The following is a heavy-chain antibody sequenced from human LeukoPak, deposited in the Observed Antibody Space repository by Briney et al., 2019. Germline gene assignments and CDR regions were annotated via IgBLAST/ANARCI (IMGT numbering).Heavy chain of an antibody. D-gene: IGHD6-13*01. V-gene: IGHV4-34*01. CDR3: ARDRPPGYSSSWPLLDGMDV. J-gene: IGHJ6*02. CDR1: GGSFSGYY. Sequence: SETLSLTCAVYGGSFSGYYWSWIRQPPGKGLEWIGEINHSGSTNYNPSLKSRVTISVDTSKNQFSLKLSSVTAADTAVYYCARDRPPGYSSSWPLLDGMDVWGQGTTVTVSS. CDR2: INHSGST.